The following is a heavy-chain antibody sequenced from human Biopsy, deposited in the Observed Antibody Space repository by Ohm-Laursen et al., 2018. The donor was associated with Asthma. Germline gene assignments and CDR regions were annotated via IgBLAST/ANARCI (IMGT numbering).Heavy chain of an antibody. D-gene: IGHD3-3*02. CDR3: ARTFHFWSPYHAEHYQL. V-gene: IGHV3-7*01. Sequence: GSLRLSCAASGFTFSSYSMNWVRQAPGKGLEWVANIKHDGTEKNHVDSLKGRFTISRDNAKNSLHLQMNSLRAEDTAVYYCARTFHFWSPYHAEHYQLWGQGTLVTVSS. CDR2: IKHDGTEK. CDR1: GFTFSSYS. J-gene: IGHJ1*01.